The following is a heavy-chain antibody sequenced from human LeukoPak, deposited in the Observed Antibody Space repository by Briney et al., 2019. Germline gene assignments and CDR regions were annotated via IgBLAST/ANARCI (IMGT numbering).Heavy chain of an antibody. J-gene: IGHJ3*02. Sequence: VASVKVSCKASGYTFTDYYIHWVRQAPGQGFEWMGWINPNTGGTNFAQKFQGRVTLIRDTSVKTAYMDLTKLRPDDTAFYYCTRGGSASYSPYQSVFDIWGQGTLVTVSS. V-gene: IGHV1-2*02. CDR1: GYTFTDYY. CDR2: INPNTGGT. CDR3: TRGGSASYSPYQSVFDI. D-gene: IGHD2-15*01.